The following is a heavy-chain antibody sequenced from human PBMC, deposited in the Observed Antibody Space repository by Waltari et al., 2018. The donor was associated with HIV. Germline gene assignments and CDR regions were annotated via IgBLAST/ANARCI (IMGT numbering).Heavy chain of an antibody. CDR1: GFPFGAYG. D-gene: IGHD3-9*01. CDR3: GKDVGAADFLIGYSAYGMEV. Sequence: DVHLVESGGRLVQPGRSLRLSCIGSGFPFGAYGMHWVRQPPGKGLGWGSGISWIRVVLGYADSVMGRFTLSRDNAKNSMSLTMKDLRPEDTAIYYCGKDVGAADFLIGYSAYGMEVWGQGTTVAVSS. V-gene: IGHV3-9*01. CDR2: ISWIRVVL. J-gene: IGHJ6*02.